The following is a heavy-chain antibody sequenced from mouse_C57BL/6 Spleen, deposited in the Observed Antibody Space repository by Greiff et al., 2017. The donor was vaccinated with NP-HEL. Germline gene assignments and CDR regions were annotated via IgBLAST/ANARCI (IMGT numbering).Heavy chain of an antibody. D-gene: IGHD2-4*01. CDR1: GYTFTSYW. V-gene: IGHV1-69*01. Sequence: QVQLKQPGAELVMPGASVKLSCKASGYTFTSYWMHWVKQRPGQGLEWIGEIDPSDSYTNYNQKFKGKSTLTVDKSSSTAYMQLSSLTSEDSAVYYCASIRLRGLAYWGQGTLVTVSA. CDR3: ASIRLRGLAY. CDR2: IDPSDSYT. J-gene: IGHJ3*01.